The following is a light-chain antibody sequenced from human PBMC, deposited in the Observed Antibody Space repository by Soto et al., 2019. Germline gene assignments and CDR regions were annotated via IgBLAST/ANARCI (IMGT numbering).Light chain of an antibody. CDR3: SSYAGSNNYV. CDR1: SSDVGGYNY. Sequence: QSVVTQPPSASGSPGQSITISCTGTSSDVGGYNYVSWYQQHPGKAPKLMIYEVSKRPSGVPDRFSGSKSGNTASLTVSGLQAEDEADYYRSSYAGSNNYVFGTGTKVTVL. J-gene: IGLJ1*01. CDR2: EVS. V-gene: IGLV2-8*01.